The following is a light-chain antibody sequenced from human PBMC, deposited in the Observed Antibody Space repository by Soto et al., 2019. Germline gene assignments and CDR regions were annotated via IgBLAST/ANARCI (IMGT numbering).Light chain of an antibody. CDR3: CSYTSSSPLYV. CDR1: SSDVGGYNY. J-gene: IGLJ1*01. Sequence: QSALTQPASVSGSPGQSITISCTGTSSDVGGYNYVSWYQQHPGKAPKLMIYDVSNRPSGVSNCFSGSKSGNTASLTISGLQAEDEADYYCCSYTSSSPLYVFGTGTKVTVL. V-gene: IGLV2-14*01. CDR2: DVS.